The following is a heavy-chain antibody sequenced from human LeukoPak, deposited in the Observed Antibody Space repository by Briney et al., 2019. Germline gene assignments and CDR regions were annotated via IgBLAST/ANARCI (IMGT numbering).Heavy chain of an antibody. CDR2: MHYSGTT. D-gene: IGHD1-26*01. V-gene: IGHV4-39*01. CDR3: ARNDRGRPADY. CDR1: GGSISNSPYY. J-gene: IGHJ4*02. Sequence: SETLSLTCNVSGGSISNSPYYWGWVRQPPGKGLEWIGSMHYSGTTYHNPSLRSRVTISVDTSKNQFSLRLISVTAADTAVYYCARNDRGRPADYWGQGTLVTVSS.